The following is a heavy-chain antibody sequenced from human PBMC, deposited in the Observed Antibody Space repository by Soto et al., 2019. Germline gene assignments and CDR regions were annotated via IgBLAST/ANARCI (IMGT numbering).Heavy chain of an antibody. Sequence: ASVKASCKASGYTFTSYGISWVRQAPGQGLEWMGWISAYNGNTNYAQKLQGRVTMTTDTSTSTAYMELRSLRSDDAAVYYCARGHYYDSSGPDDYWGQGTLVTVSS. D-gene: IGHD3-22*01. V-gene: IGHV1-18*04. CDR2: ISAYNGNT. CDR3: ARGHYYDSSGPDDY. CDR1: GYTFTSYG. J-gene: IGHJ4*02.